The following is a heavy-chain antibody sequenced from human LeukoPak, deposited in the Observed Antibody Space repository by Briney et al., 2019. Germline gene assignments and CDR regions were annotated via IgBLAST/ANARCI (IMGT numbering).Heavy chain of an antibody. D-gene: IGHD6-25*01. CDR3: AKVEVAASYYFDY. CDR2: ISGSGGST. J-gene: IGHJ4*02. CDR1: GFSFSPAW. V-gene: IGHV3-23*01. Sequence: GGSLRLSCAASGFSFSPAWMNWVRPAPGKGLEWVSAISGSGGSTYYADSVKGRFTISRDNSKNTLYLQMNSLRAEDTAVYYCAKVEVAASYYFDYWGQGTLVTVSS.